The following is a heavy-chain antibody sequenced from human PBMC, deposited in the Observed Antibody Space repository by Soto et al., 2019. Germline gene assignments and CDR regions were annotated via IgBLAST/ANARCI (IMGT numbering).Heavy chain of an antibody. Sequence: SETLSLTCAVSGGSISSSNWWSWVRQPPGKGLEWIGEIYHSGSTNYNPSLKSRVTISVDKSKNQFSLKLSSVTAADTAVYYCARDAPGITIFGVVHRYYYGMDVWGQGTTVTVSS. CDR1: GGSISSSNW. CDR3: ARDAPGITIFGVVHRYYYGMDV. V-gene: IGHV4-4*02. D-gene: IGHD3-3*01. CDR2: IYHSGST. J-gene: IGHJ6*02.